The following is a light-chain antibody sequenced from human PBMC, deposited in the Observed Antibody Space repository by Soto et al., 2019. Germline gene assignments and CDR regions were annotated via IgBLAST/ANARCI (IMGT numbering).Light chain of an antibody. V-gene: IGLV2-14*01. CDR1: SSDVGGYNY. CDR3: SSYTSTNHVV. J-gene: IGLJ2*01. CDR2: EVT. Sequence: QSVLTQPASVSGSPGQSIIISCTGTSSDVGGYNYVSWYQQHPGKAPKLMIFEVTKRPSGVSNRFSGSKSGNTASLTISGLQAEDETDYYCSSYTSTNHVVFGGGTKLTVL.